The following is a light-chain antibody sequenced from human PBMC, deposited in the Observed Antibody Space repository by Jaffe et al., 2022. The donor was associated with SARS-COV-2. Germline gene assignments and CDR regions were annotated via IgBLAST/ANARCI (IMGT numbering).Light chain of an antibody. CDR3: SSYSSSTTLV. CDR1: SSDVGGYNY. Sequence: QSALTQPASVSGSPGQSITIFCTGTSSDVGGYNYVSWYQQHPGKAPKLMIYDVSNRPSGVSNRFSGSKSGNTASLTISGLQAEDEADYYCSSYSSSTTLVFGGGTKLTVV. J-gene: IGLJ2*01. CDR2: DVS. V-gene: IGLV2-14*01.